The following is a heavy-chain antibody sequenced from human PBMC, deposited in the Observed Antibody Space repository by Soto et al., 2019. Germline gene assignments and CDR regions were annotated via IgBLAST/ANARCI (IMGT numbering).Heavy chain of an antibody. V-gene: IGHV3-30*18. CDR3: AKVDIVLVPAARDTYYYYGMDV. D-gene: IGHD2-2*01. Sequence: QVQLVESGGGVVQPGRSLRLSCAASGFTFSSYGMHWVRQAPGKGLEWVAVISYDGSNKYYADSVKGRFTISRDNSKNTLYLQMNSLRAEDTGVYYCAKVDIVLVPAARDTYYYYGMDVWGQGTTVTVSS. CDR1: GFTFSSYG. CDR2: ISYDGSNK. J-gene: IGHJ6*02.